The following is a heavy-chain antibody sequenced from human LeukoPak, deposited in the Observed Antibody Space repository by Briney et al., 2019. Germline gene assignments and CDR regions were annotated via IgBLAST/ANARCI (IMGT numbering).Heavy chain of an antibody. CDR1: GGTFRGYY. D-gene: IGHD7-27*01. Sequence: SETLSLACAVYGGTFRGYYWSWIRQPPGKGLEWIGEIHYTGATNYKPSLKSRVTISGDPSKNQVSLRVYSVTAADTAVYYCARGVLGPYYFDLWGRGTLVPVSS. V-gene: IGHV4-34*01. CDR2: IHYTGAT. J-gene: IGHJ2*01. CDR3: ARGVLGPYYFDL.